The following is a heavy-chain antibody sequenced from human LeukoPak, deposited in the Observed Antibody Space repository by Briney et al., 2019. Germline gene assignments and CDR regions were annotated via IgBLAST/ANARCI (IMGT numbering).Heavy chain of an antibody. J-gene: IGHJ4*02. CDR3: ARGHYGSSYHLDY. CDR2: INHSGSI. D-gene: IGHD3-10*01. Sequence: SETLSLTCAVYGGSFSGYYWSWIRQPPGKGLEWIGEINHSGSINYNPSLKSRVTISVDTSKNQFSLKLSSVTAADTAVYYCARGHYGSSYHLDYWGQGTLVTVSS. CDR1: GGSFSGYY. V-gene: IGHV4-34*01.